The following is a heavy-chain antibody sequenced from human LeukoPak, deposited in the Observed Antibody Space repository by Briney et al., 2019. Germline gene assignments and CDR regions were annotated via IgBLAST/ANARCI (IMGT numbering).Heavy chain of an antibody. J-gene: IGHJ3*02. V-gene: IGHV3-23*01. CDR2: ISGSGGST. CDR1: GFTFSSYA. Sequence: GGSLRLSCAASGFTFSSYAMSWVRQAPGKGLEWVSAISGSGGSTYYADSVKGRFTISRDNSENTLYLQMNSLRAEDTAVYYCAKDSSPPPRYYDFWSGYYGDAFDIWGQGTMITVSS. CDR3: AKDSSPPPRYYDFWSGYYGDAFDI. D-gene: IGHD3-3*01.